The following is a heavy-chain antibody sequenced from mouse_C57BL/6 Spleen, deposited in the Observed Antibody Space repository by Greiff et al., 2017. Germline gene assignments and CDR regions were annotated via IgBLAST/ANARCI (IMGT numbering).Heavy chain of an antibody. CDR2: ISSGGSYT. CDR1: GFTFSSYG. J-gene: IGHJ2*01. CDR3: ARLGLYSNFYFDY. V-gene: IGHV5-6*02. Sequence: DVMLVESGGDLVKPGGSLKLSCAASGFTFSSYGMSWVRQTPDKRLEWVATISSGGSYTYNPDSVKGRLTISRDNAKNTLYLQMSSLKSDDTAMYYCARLGLYSNFYFDYWGQGTTLTVSS. D-gene: IGHD2-5*01.